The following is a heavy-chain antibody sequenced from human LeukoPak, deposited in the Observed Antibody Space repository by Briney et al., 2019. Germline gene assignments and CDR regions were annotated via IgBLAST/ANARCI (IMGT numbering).Heavy chain of an antibody. Sequence: GGSPRLSCAASGFTFSSYAMSWVRQAPGKGLEWVSAISGSGGSTYYADSVKGRFTISRDNSKNTLYLQMNSLRAEDTAVYYCANQIVGATGGSAFDYWGQGTLVTVSS. CDR3: ANQIVGATGGSAFDY. V-gene: IGHV3-23*01. D-gene: IGHD1-26*01. CDR2: ISGSGGST. CDR1: GFTFSSYA. J-gene: IGHJ4*02.